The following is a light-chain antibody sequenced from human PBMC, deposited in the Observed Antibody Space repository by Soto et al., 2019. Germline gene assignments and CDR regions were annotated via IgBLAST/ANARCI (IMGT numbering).Light chain of an antibody. CDR2: DVS. CDR1: SSDVGGYNY. V-gene: IGLV2-11*01. J-gene: IGLJ2*01. CDR3: CSYAGSYTLV. Sequence: QSVLTQPRSVSGSPGQSVTISCTGTSSDVGGYNYVSWYQQHPGKAPKLMIYDVSKRPSGVPDRFSGSKSGNTASLTISGLQAEDEGDYYCCSYAGSYTLVFGGGTKVXVL.